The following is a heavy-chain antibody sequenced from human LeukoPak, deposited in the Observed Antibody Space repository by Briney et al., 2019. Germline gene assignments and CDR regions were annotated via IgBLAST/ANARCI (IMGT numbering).Heavy chain of an antibody. CDR3: ATLWDPVAGTTQPLL. D-gene: IGHD6-19*01. Sequence: GGSLRLSCAASGFTFSSYEMNWVRQAPGKGLEWVSYISGSGSTIYYGDSLKGRFTISRDNANNSLYLQMDSLRVEDTAVYYCATLWDPVAGTTQPLLWGQGTLVTVS. CDR1: GFTFSSYE. CDR2: ISGSGSTI. J-gene: IGHJ4*02. V-gene: IGHV3-48*03.